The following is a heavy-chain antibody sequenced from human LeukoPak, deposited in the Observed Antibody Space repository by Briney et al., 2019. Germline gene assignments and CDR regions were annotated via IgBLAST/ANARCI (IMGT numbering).Heavy chain of an antibody. CDR3: ASPVMGATTWGFDY. D-gene: IGHD1-26*01. Sequence: ASVKVSCKASGFTFNAYYIHWVRQAPGQGLEWMGWINPNTGDTNYAQKFQGRVTMTRDTSISTAYMELSRLRSDDTAVYYCASPVMGATTWGFDYWGQGTLVTVSS. CDR1: GFTFNAYY. CDR2: INPNTGDT. V-gene: IGHV1-2*02. J-gene: IGHJ4*02.